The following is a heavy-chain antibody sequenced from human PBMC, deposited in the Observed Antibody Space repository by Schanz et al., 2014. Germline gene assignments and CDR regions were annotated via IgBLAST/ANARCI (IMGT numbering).Heavy chain of an antibody. V-gene: IGHV3-23*01. D-gene: IGHD3-10*01. CDR3: VSSGSYSSYAS. Sequence: EVQLLESGGGLVQPGGSLRLSCLASGFAFSSYGMNWLRQAPGQGLEWVSVIGVDGTTTYYADSVKGRFTISRDNAKNSLYLQMNSLRAEDTAVYHCVSSGSYSSYASWGQGTLVTVSS. CDR2: IGVDGTTT. J-gene: IGHJ4*02. CDR1: GFAFSSYG.